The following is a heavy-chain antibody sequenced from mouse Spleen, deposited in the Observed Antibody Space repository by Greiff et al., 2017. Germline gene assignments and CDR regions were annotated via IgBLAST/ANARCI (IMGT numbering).Heavy chain of an antibody. CDR1: GFTFSDYG. D-gene: IGHD1-3*01. Sequence: EVQRVESGGGLVKPGGSLKLSCAASGFTFSDYGMHWVRQAPEKGLEWVAYISSGSSTIYYADTVKDRFTISRDNAKNTLFLQMTSLRSEDTAMYYCAKGKGDAMDYWGQGTSVTVSS. CDR2: ISSGSSTI. V-gene: IGHV5-17*01. J-gene: IGHJ4*01. CDR3: AKGKGDAMDY.